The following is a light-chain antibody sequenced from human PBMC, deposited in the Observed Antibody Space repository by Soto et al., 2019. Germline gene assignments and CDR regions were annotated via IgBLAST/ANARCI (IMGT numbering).Light chain of an antibody. Sequence: DIQMTQSPSTLSASVGDRVTITCRASQSISSWLAWYQQKPGKAPKLLIYKASSLESGVPSRFSGSGSGTEFTLTISSLQPDDFAIYSCQQYNSYSPLTFGGGTKVEIK. CDR1: QSISSW. V-gene: IGKV1-5*03. J-gene: IGKJ4*01. CDR2: KAS. CDR3: QQYNSYSPLT.